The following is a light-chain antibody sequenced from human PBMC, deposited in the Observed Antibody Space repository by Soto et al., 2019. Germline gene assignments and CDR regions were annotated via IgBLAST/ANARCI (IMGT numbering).Light chain of an antibody. J-gene: IGKJ5*01. CDR1: QSVSSY. V-gene: IGKV3-11*01. CDR3: QQRNYWQVT. Sequence: EVVLTQSPVTLSLSPGERAPLSRRASQSVSSYLAWYQQNPGQAPRLLIYDVSNRATGIPARFSGSGSGTDFTLTISSLEPEEFAVYYCQQRNYWQVTVGQGTRLEIK. CDR2: DVS.